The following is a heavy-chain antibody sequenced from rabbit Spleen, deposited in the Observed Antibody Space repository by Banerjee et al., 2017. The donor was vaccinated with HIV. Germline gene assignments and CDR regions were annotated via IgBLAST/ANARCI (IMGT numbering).Heavy chain of an antibody. CDR1: GFDFSRGYD. D-gene: IGHD8-1*01. CDR3: ARDAGTSFSTYGMDL. Sequence: QSLEESGGGLVKPGASLTLTCKASGFDFSRGYDMCWVHQAPGKGLEWIACIESGSSGFTYFASWAKGRFTISKTSSTTVTLQMTSLTDADTATYFCARDAGTSFSTYGMDLWGPGTLVTVS. J-gene: IGHJ6*01. CDR2: IESGSSGFT. V-gene: IGHV1S40*01.